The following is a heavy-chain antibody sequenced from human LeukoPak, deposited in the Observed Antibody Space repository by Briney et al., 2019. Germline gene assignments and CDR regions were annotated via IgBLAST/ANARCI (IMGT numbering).Heavy chain of an antibody. V-gene: IGHV3-11*01. J-gene: IGHJ5*02. CDR1: GFTFINYG. CDR2: ISSSGSTI. CDR3: ARAPKFRLVGVPKGPFDP. D-gene: IGHD1-26*01. Sequence: PGGSLRLSCAASGFTFINYGMSWVRQAPGKGLEWVSYISSSGSTIYYADSVKGRFTISRDNAKNSLYLQMNSLRAEDTAVYYCARAPKFRLVGVPKGPFDPWGQGSLVTVSS.